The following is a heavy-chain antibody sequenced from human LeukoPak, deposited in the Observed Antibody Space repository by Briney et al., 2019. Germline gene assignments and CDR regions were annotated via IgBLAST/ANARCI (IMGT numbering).Heavy chain of an antibody. D-gene: IGHD6-19*01. J-gene: IGHJ4*02. CDR1: GFTFSSYG. V-gene: IGHV3-23*01. CDR3: ARGGWYIHYFEY. CDR2: ISGSGGTT. Sequence: GGSLRLSCVASGFTFSSYGMSWVRQAPGKGLEWLSGISGSGGTTDYADSVKGRFTISRDNSKNTLFMQMKSLRAEDTAAYYCARGGWYIHYFEYWGQGTLVTVSS.